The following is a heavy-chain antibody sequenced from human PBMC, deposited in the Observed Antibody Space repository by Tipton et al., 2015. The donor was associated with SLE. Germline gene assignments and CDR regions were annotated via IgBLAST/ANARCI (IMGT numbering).Heavy chain of an antibody. CDR3: ARHGRIEMATVKGLFDP. CDR1: GGSISGSHYY. J-gene: IGHJ5*02. V-gene: IGHV4-39*07. D-gene: IGHD5-24*01. Sequence: GLVKPSETLSLTCTVSGGSISGSHYYWGWIRQPPGKGLEWIGSISSTGGAYYNPSLKSRLTTSVDTSKDQFSLRLTSVTAADTAIYYCARHGRIEMATVKGLFDPWGQGTLVIVSS. CDR2: ISSTGGA.